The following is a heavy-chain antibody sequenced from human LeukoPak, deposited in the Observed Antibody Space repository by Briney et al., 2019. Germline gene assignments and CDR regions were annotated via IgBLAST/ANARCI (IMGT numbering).Heavy chain of an antibody. J-gene: IGHJ4*02. CDR3: ARADLIQLWNSFDY. Sequence: SETLSLTCTVSGGSISSGSYYWSWIRQPAGKGLEWIGRIYTSGSTNYNPSLKSRVTISVDTSKNQFSLKLSSVTAADTAVYYCARADLIQLWNSFDYWDQGTLVTVSS. D-gene: IGHD5-18*01. V-gene: IGHV4-61*02. CDR1: GGSISSGSYY. CDR2: IYTSGST.